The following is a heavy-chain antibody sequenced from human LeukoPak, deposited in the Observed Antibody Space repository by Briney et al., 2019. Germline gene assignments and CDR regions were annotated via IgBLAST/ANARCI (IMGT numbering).Heavy chain of an antibody. CDR1: GYSFTSYW. CDR3: ARHAEIADSTSYYNY. Sequence: GESLKISCKGSGYSFTSYWIGWVRQMPGKGLEWMGIIYPGDSDTRYSPSFQGQVTISADKSISTAYLQWSSLKASDTAIYYCARHAEIADSTSYYNYWGQGTLVTVSS. J-gene: IGHJ4*02. D-gene: IGHD2-2*01. V-gene: IGHV5-51*01. CDR2: IYPGDSDT.